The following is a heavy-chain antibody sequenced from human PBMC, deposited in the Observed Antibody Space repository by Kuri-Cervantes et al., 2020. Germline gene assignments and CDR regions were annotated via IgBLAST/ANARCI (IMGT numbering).Heavy chain of an antibody. V-gene: IGHV1-24*01. D-gene: IGHD6-13*01. CDR2: FDPEDGET. CDR3: ATSPQFLVAAAGNGPLYYGMDV. CDR1: GYTLTELS. J-gene: IGHJ6*02. Sequence: ASVKVSCKVSGYTLTELSMHWVRQAPGKGLEWMGGFDPEDGETIYAQKFQGRVTMTEDTSTDKAYMELSSLRSEDTAVYYCATSPQFLVAAAGNGPLYYGMDVWGQGTTVTVSS.